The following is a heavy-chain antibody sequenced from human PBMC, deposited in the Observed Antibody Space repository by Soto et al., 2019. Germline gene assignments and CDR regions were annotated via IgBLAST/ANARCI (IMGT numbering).Heavy chain of an antibody. CDR3: AHVPYDSSGYAAAFHN. D-gene: IGHD3-22*01. V-gene: IGHV2-5*02. CDR1: GFSLNTSRAG. J-gene: IGHJ4*02. CDR2: IYWDDDK. Sequence: QITLEESGPTLVKPTRTLTLTCTFSGFSLNTSRAGVGWISQSPGRALDWLALIYWDDDKRYNPSLRTRLTVTKDTSKNVVVLTMTLMDPVDTCTYYCAHVPYDSSGYAAAFHNWGQGAQVTVSS.